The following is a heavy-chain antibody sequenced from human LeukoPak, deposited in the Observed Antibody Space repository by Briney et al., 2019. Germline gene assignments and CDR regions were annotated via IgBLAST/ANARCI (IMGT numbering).Heavy chain of an antibody. CDR1: GGSISGYY. CDR3: ARVAIPYDISPYYDGYMDV. Sequence: SETLTLTCAVSGGSISGYYWSWIRQSPDKGLEWIGYIYYSGSTNYNPSLQSRVTISVDTSKNQFSLKITSVTAADTAVYYCARVAIPYDISPYYDGYMDVWGKGTTVTVSS. CDR2: IYYSGST. D-gene: IGHD3-22*01. J-gene: IGHJ6*03. V-gene: IGHV4-59*01.